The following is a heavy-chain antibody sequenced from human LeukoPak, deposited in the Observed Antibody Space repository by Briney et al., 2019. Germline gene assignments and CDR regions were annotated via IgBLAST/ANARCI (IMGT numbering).Heavy chain of an antibody. Sequence: GGSLRLSCAASGFRFSGYSMNWVRQAPEKGLEWVSSISYSGPHMFYADSVRGRFTISRDNAENSLFLQMNSLRAEDTAVYFCASNDYRDEGIDSWGQGTLVTVSS. V-gene: IGHV3-21*01. CDR1: GFRFSGYS. CDR3: ASNDYRDEGIDS. D-gene: IGHD4-17*01. CDR2: ISYSGPHM. J-gene: IGHJ4*02.